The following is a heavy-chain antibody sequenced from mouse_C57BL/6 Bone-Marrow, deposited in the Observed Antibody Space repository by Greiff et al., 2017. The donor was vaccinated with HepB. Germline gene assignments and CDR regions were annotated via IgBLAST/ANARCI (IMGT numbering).Heavy chain of an antibody. D-gene: IGHD1-1*01. CDR2: IDPETGGT. J-gene: IGHJ1*03. CDR1: GYTFTDYE. CDR3: TSYSPWYFDV. Sequence: VQLVESGAELVRPGASVTLSCKASGYTFTDYEMHWVKQTPVHGLEWIGAIDPETGGTAYNQKFKGKAILTADKSSSTAYMELRSLTSEDSAVYYCTSYSPWYFDVWGTGTTVTVSS. V-gene: IGHV1-15*01.